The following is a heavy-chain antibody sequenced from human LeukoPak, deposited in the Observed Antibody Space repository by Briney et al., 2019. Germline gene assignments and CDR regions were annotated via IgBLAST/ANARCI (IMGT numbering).Heavy chain of an antibody. D-gene: IGHD3-10*01. V-gene: IGHV3-30-3*01. Sequence: GRSLRLSCAASGFTFSSYAMHWVRQAPGKGLEWVAVISYDGSNKYYADSVKGRFTISRDNSKNTLYLQMNSLRAEDTAVYYCARSLYGSGSPDYYGMDVWGQGTTVTVSS. CDR1: GFTFSSYA. CDR2: ISYDGSNK. J-gene: IGHJ6*02. CDR3: ARSLYGSGSPDYYGMDV.